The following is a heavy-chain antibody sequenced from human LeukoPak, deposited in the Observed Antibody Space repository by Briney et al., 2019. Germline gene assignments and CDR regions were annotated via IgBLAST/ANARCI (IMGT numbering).Heavy chain of an antibody. CDR1: GGSISSYY. CDR2: IYYGGST. J-gene: IGHJ5*02. Sequence: SETLSLTCTVSGGSISSYYWSWIRQPPGKGLEWIGYIYYGGSTNYNPSLKSRVTISVDTSKNQFSLKLSSVTAADTAIYYCARDVRNNWFDPWGQGTLVTVSS. D-gene: IGHD2/OR15-2a*01. V-gene: IGHV4-59*01. CDR3: ARDVRNNWFDP.